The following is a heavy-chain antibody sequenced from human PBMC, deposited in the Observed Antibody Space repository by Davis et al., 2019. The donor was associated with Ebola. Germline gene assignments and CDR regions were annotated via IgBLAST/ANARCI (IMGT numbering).Heavy chain of an antibody. V-gene: IGHV5-51*01. CDR2: IYPGDSDT. J-gene: IGHJ5*02. Sequence: GESLKISCTGSGYSFTSYWIGWVRQMPGKGLEWMWIIYPGDSDTRYSPSFQGQVTISADKSISTPYLQWNSLKASDTAMYYCARQTQHLLSGPRTWFDPWGQGTLVTVSS. CDR1: GYSFTSYW. D-gene: IGHD3-3*02. CDR3: ARQTQHLLSGPRTWFDP.